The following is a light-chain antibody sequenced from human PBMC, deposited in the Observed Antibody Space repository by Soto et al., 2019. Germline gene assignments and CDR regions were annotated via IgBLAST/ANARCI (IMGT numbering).Light chain of an antibody. CDR1: QSVSSN. CDR3: QQYNNWPQLT. CDR2: GAT. Sequence: EIVMTQSPATLSASPGERATLSCRASQSVSSNLAWYQQKPGQAPRLLIYGATTRATGIPARFSGSGSGTEFTLTISSLQSEDFAVYYCQQYNNWPQLTFGGGTKV. V-gene: IGKV3-15*01. J-gene: IGKJ4*01.